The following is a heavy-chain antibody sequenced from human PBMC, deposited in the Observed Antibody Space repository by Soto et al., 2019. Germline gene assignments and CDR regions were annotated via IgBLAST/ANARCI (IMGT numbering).Heavy chain of an antibody. J-gene: IGHJ4*02. CDR2: IHDTETT. CDR1: ACPISGSF. D-gene: IGHD6-13*01. V-gene: IGHV4-59*01. Sequence: SDTLSRTYIVSACPISGSFWSWLRPPPGKGLELIGYIHDTETTNYNPSLKSRVTMSLYTSKNQLSLRLTSVTAADTAVYYCARGTSSWSWKFDYWGQGILVTVS. CDR3: ARGTSSWSWKFDY.